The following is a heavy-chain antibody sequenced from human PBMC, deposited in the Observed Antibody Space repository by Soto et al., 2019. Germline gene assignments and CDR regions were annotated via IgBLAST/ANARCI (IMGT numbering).Heavy chain of an antibody. CDR3: GTPPGGGGY. CDR2: IYSGGYT. V-gene: IGHV3-53*01. CDR1: GFTVSNNY. Sequence: EVQLVESGGGLIQPGGSLRLSCAVSGFTVSNNYMSWVRQAPGKGLEGVSVIYSGGYTAYGDSVKGRFTISRDNSKNTLFLKRNGRGAAAPPLFSWGTPPGGGGYWGQGTLVTVSS. D-gene: IGHD3-10*01. J-gene: IGHJ4*02.